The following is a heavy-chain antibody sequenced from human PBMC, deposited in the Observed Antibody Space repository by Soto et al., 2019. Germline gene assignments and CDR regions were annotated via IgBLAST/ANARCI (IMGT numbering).Heavy chain of an antibody. J-gene: IGHJ5*02. D-gene: IGHD5-18*01. CDR2: IYYSGTS. CDR1: GGSISSGDHY. Sequence: SETLSLTCTVSGGSISSGDHYWTWIRQPPGKGLEWIGHIYYSGTSYYNPSLKSRVTISVDTSKNQFSLKLSSVTATDTAVYYCAVYRRGFSLKFDPWCQGTLVTVSS. V-gene: IGHV4-30-4*01. CDR3: AVYRRGFSLKFDP.